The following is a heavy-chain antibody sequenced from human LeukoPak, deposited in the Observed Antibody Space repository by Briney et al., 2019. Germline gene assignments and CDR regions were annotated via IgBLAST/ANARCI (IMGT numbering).Heavy chain of an antibody. CDR3: STLTSRGLSDS. Sequence: GGSLRLSCAASGLTFSSHWMHWVRQAPGKGLEWVGRIKSKADGETIDYAAPVKGRFTFSRDDSKNMLYLQMNSLKSEDTAVYYCSTLTSRGLSDSWGQGTLVTVSS. J-gene: IGHJ4*02. CDR2: IKSKADGETI. V-gene: IGHV3-15*07. D-gene: IGHD1-20*01. CDR1: GLTFSSHW.